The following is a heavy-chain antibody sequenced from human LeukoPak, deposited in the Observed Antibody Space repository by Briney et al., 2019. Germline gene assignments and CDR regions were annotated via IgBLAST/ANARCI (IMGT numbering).Heavy chain of an antibody. CDR3: AREVNSSGQLDY. J-gene: IGHJ4*02. D-gene: IGHD6-19*01. CDR2: INWNGGST. V-gene: IGHV3-20*04. CDR1: GFTFDDYG. Sequence: GGSLRLSCAASGFTFDDYGMSWVRQAPGKGLEWVSGINWNGGSTGYADSVRGRFTITRDNAKNSLYLQMNSLRAEHTALYYCAREVNSSGQLDYWGQGTLVTVSS.